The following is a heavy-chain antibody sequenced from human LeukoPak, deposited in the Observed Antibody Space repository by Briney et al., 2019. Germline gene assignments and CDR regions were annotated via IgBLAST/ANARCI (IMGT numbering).Heavy chain of an antibody. J-gene: IGHJ4*02. CDR2: IKSKTDGGTT. V-gene: IGHV3-15*01. CDR1: GFTFSNAW. CDR3: TTDSGGVVVVAAFIYYFDY. D-gene: IGHD2-15*01. Sequence: GGTLRLSCAASGFTFSNAWMSWVRQAPGKGLEWVGRIKSKTDGGTTDYAAPVKGRFTISRDDSKNTLDLQMNSLKTEDTAVYYCTTDSGGVVVVAAFIYYFDYWGQGTLVTVSS.